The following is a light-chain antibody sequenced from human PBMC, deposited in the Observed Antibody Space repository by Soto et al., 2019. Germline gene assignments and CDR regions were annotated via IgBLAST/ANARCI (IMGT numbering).Light chain of an antibody. Sequence: QSALTQPASVSGSPGQSITISCIETSSDVGGYNYVSWYQQHPGKAPKLIIFDVTHRPSGVSDRFSGSKSGNMASLTISGLQAEDEADYYCSSYPSSTTELLFGGGTQLTVL. J-gene: IGLJ2*01. CDR1: SSDVGGYNY. V-gene: IGLV2-14*03. CDR3: SSYPSSTTELL. CDR2: DVT.